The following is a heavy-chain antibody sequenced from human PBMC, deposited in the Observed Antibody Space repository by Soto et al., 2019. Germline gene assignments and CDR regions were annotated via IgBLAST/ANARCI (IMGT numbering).Heavy chain of an antibody. CDR3: ARDLSWIQPQYDYYYFGMEV. V-gene: IGHV1-2*04. D-gene: IGHD5-18*01. CDR2: INPNSGGT. CDR1: GFTFTGYY. Sequence: ASVKVSCKASGFTFTGYYIHWVRQAPGQGLEWMGWINPNSGGTNYAQKFQGWVTMTRDTSISTVYVELSRLKSDDTAVYYCARDLSWIQPQYDYYYFGMEVWGRGTPVTVSS. J-gene: IGHJ6*02.